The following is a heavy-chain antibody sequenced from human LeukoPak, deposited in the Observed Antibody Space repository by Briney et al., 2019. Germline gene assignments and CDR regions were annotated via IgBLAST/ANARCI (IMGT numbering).Heavy chain of an antibody. D-gene: IGHD1-26*01. V-gene: IGHV4-38-2*02. Sequence: SETLSLTCTVSPYSSNSGYYWGWIRQSPGKGLEWIGSINHRGNTYFDPTLRSRVTISIDTSRMQFSLKLTSVTAADTAVYDCVRDRGGSYYFDYWGHGTLVSVSA. J-gene: IGHJ4*01. CDR3: VRDRGGSYYFDY. CDR2: INHRGNT. CDR1: PYSSNSGYY.